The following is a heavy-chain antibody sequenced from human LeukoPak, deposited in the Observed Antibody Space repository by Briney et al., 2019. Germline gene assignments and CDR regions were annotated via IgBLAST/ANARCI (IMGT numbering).Heavy chain of an antibody. J-gene: IGHJ3*02. V-gene: IGHV3-33*06. CDR2: IWYDGSNK. CDR3: AKDRHYYDSSGYYSDAFDI. D-gene: IGHD3-22*01. CDR1: GFTFSSYG. Sequence: PGRSLRLSCAASGFTFSSYGMHWVRQAPGKGLEWVAVIWYDGSNKYYADSVKGRFTISRDNSKNTLYLQMNSLRAEDTAVYYCAKDRHYYDSSGYYSDAFDIWGQGTMVTVSS.